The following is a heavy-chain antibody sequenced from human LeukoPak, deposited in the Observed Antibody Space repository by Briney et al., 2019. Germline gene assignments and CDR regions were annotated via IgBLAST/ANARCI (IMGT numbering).Heavy chain of an antibody. CDR2: MNPNSGNT. D-gene: IGHD3-10*01. Sequence: ASVKVSXKASGYTFTSYDINWVRQATGQGLEWMGWMNPNSGNTGYAQKFQGRVTITRDTSISTAYMELSSLRSEDTAVYYCARAPRITMVRGVIYWFDPWGQGTLVTVSS. V-gene: IGHV1-8*03. CDR1: GYTFTSYD. CDR3: ARAPRITMVRGVIYWFDP. J-gene: IGHJ5*02.